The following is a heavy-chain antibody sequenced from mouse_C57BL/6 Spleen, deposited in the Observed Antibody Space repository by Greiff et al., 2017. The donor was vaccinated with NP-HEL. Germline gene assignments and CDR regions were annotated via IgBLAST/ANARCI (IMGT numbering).Heavy chain of an antibody. Sequence: EVHLVESGGGLVKPGGSLKLSCAASGFTFSSYAMSWVRQTPEKRLEWVATISDGGSYTYYPDNVKGRFTISRDNAKNNLYLQMSHLKSEDTAMYYCARALYDGYYGGFAYWGQGTLVTVSA. CDR3: ARALYDGYYGGFAY. V-gene: IGHV5-4*01. J-gene: IGHJ3*01. CDR2: ISDGGSYT. D-gene: IGHD2-3*01. CDR1: GFTFSSYA.